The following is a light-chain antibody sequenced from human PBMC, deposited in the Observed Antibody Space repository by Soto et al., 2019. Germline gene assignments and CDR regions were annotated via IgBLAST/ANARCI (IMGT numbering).Light chain of an antibody. CDR3: QQYGTAPIT. CDR1: QTISSN. J-gene: IGKJ5*01. CDR2: RAS. V-gene: IGKV3-20*01. Sequence: VMTQSPATLSVSPGDRATLSCRASQTISSNLAWYQQKPGQAPRLLIYRASSRATGIPDRFSGTGSGTDFTLTISRVEPEDFAVYYCQQYGTAPITFGQGTRLEI.